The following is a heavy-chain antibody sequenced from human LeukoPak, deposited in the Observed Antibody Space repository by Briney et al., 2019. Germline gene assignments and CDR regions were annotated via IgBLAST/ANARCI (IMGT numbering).Heavy chain of an antibody. J-gene: IGHJ3*02. CDR2: IDYDGST. Sequence: PSETLSLTCAVSGGSISSGDYYWNWVRQAPGKGLECIGYIDYDGSTYHNPSLKSRITISRDASKNQFSLRLTSVTAADTAVYYCARESITILRDAFDIWGQGTMVTVSS. CDR1: GGSISSGDYY. V-gene: IGHV4-30-4*01. D-gene: IGHD3-10*01. CDR3: ARESITILRDAFDI.